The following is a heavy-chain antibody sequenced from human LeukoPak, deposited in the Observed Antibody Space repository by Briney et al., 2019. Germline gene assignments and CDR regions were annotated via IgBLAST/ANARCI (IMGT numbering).Heavy chain of an antibody. CDR2: ISSSSSYI. J-gene: IGHJ6*03. Sequence: PGGSLRLSCAASGFTFSSYSMSWVRQAPGKGLEWVSSISSSSSYIYYADSVKGRFTISRDNAKNSLYLQMNSLRAEDMAVYYCARALTIWSGYPSNYYMDVWGKGTTVTVSS. D-gene: IGHD3-3*01. CDR1: GFTFSSYS. V-gene: IGHV3-21*01. CDR3: ARALTIWSGYPSNYYMDV.